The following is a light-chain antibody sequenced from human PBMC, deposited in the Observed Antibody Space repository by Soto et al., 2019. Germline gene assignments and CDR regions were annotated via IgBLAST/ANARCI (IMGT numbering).Light chain of an antibody. Sequence: QSVLTQPPSVSGAPGQRVTISCTGSSSNIGAGYDVHWYQRLPGTAPKLLIYGNSNRPSGVPDRFSGSKSGTSASLAITGLQAEDEADYYCQSYDSSLTLYVFGTGTQLTVL. V-gene: IGLV1-40*01. CDR1: SSNIGAGYD. J-gene: IGLJ1*01. CDR3: QSYDSSLTLYV. CDR2: GNS.